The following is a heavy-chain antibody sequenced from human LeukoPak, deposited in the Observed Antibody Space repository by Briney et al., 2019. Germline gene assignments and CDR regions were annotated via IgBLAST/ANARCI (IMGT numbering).Heavy chain of an antibody. CDR1: GGSFSGYY. J-gene: IGHJ4*02. CDR2: INHSGST. V-gene: IGHV4-34*01. D-gene: IGHD4-11*01. Sequence: SETLSLTCAVYGGSFSGYYWSWIRQPPGKGLEWIGEINHSGSTNYNPSLKSRVTISVDTSKNQFSLKLSSVTAADTAVYYCARGSNYSDYGYWGQGTLVTVSS. CDR3: ARGSNYSDYGY.